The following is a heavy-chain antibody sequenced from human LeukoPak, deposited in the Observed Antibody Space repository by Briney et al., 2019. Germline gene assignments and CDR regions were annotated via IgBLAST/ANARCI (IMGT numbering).Heavy chain of an antibody. J-gene: IGHJ6*04. CDR1: GFTFSSYG. CDR3: AKGYYGSGSYVLMDV. CDR2: ISYDGGNK. Sequence: GGSLRLSCAASGFTFSSYGMHWVRQAPGRGLEWVAVISYDGGNKYYADSVKGRFTISRDNSKNTLYLQMNSLRAEDTAVYYCAKGYYGSGSYVLMDVWGKGTTVTVSS. V-gene: IGHV3-30*18. D-gene: IGHD3-10*01.